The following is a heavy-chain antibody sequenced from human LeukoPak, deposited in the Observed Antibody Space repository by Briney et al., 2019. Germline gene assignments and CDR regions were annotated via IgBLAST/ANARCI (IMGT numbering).Heavy chain of an antibody. CDR3: AKDLEAVAGTIVNDY. D-gene: IGHD6-19*01. V-gene: IGHV3-23*01. CDR1: GFTFSKYA. J-gene: IGHJ4*02. Sequence: GGSLRLSCAVSGFTFSKYAMNWVRQGPGKGLEWVLGIGASGGTTYYADSVQGRFTISRDNSENTLYLQLNRLSADDTGVYFCAKDLEAVAGTIVNDYWGQGTLVTVSS. CDR2: IGASGGTT.